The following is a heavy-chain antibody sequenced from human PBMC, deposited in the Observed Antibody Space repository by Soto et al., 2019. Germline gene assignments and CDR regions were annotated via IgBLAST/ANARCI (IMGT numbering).Heavy chain of an antibody. J-gene: IGHJ5*01. Sequence: SETLSLTCTVSGGSITSGSFYWGWVRHSPGKGLEWIGSIYYSGSVFYNPSLESRVTISADVSSDQFSLKLTSVTAADTAVYYCARHGTALTAVNWFVSWGQGTLVTVSS. CDR2: IYYSGSV. CDR1: GGSITSGSFY. D-gene: IGHD2-21*02. CDR3: ARHGTALTAVNWFVS. V-gene: IGHV4-39*01.